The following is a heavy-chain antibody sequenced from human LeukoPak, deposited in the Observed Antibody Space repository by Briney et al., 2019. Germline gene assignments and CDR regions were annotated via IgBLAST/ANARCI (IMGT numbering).Heavy chain of an antibody. V-gene: IGHV1-46*01. CDR2: INPSGGST. Sequence: SVKVSCKASGYTFTSYYMHWVRQAPGQGLEWMGIINPSGGSTSYAQKFQGRVTMTRDTSTSTVYMELSSLRSEDTAVYYCARDRGFGYYGMDVWGKGTTVTVSS. D-gene: IGHD3-10*01. CDR1: GYTFTSYY. CDR3: ARDRGFGYYGMDV. J-gene: IGHJ6*04.